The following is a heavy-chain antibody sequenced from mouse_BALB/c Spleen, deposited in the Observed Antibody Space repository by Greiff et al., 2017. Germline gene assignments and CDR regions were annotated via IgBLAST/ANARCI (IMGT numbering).Heavy chain of an antibody. CDR1: GFNIKDSY. CDR3: ARAGTEAGLAY. Sequence: EVQLQQSGAELVKPGASVKLSCTASGFNIKDSYMHWVKQRPEQGLEWIGRIDPANGNTKYDPKFQGKATITADTSSNTAYLQLSSLTSEDTAVYYCARAGTEAGLAYWGQGTLVTVSA. V-gene: IGHV14-3*02. D-gene: IGHD4-1*01. CDR2: IDPANGNT. J-gene: IGHJ3*01.